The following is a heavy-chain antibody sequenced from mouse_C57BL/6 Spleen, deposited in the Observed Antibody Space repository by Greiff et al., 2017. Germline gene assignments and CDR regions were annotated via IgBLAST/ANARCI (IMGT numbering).Heavy chain of an antibody. CDR1: GYTFTSYW. CDR3: ARGDWGYSMDY. D-gene: IGHD4-1*01. CDR2: INPSSGYT. J-gene: IGHJ4*01. V-gene: IGHV1-7*01. Sequence: VQLQQSGAELAKPGASVKLSCTASGYTFTSYWMHWVKQRPGQGLEWIGYINPSSGYTKYNQKFKDKATLTADKSSSTAYLRLIRLTDEYSAVYDCARGDWGYSMDYWGQGTSVTVSS.